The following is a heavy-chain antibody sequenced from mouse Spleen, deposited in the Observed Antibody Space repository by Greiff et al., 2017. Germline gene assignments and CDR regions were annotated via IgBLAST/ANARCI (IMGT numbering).Heavy chain of an antibody. D-gene: IGHD2-1*01. CDR2: IDPENGDT. V-gene: IGHV14-4*01. J-gene: IGHJ3*01. Sequence: VQLQQSGAELVRPGASVKLSCTASGFNIKDDYMHWVKQRPEQGLEWIGWIDPENGDTEYASKFQGKATITADTSSNTAYLQLSSLTSEDTAVYYCTSYGNYVAWFAYWGQGTLVTVSA. CDR3: TSYGNYVAWFAY. CDR1: GFNIKDDY.